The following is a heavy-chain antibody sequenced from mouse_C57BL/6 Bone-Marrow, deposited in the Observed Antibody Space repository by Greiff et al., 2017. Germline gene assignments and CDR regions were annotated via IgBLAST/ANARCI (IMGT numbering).Heavy chain of an antibody. CDR1: GYTFTEYT. Sequence: QVHVKQSGAELVKPGASVKLSCKASGYTFTEYTIHWVKQRSGQGLEWIGWFYPGSGSIKYNEKFKDKATLTADKSSSTVYMELSRLTSEDSAVYFCARHEEGGNYVWYFDVWGTGTTVTVSS. CDR2: FYPGSGSI. CDR3: ARHEEGGNYVWYFDV. J-gene: IGHJ1*03. V-gene: IGHV1-62-2*01. D-gene: IGHD2-1*01.